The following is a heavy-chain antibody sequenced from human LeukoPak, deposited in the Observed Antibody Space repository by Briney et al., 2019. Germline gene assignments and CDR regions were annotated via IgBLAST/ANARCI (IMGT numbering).Heavy chain of an antibody. CDR1: GFPLSSYA. D-gene: IGHD2-21*01. J-gene: IGHJ4*02. CDR3: ARAPVTSCRGAYCYPFDY. Sequence: GGSLRLSCAAFGFPLSSYAMGWVRQAPGKGLEWVSATSSSDAGTYHADSVRGRFTISRDNSKNTLYLQMNSLRVEDAAVYYCARAPVTSCRGAYCYPFDYWGQGTLVTVSS. CDR2: TSSSDAGT. V-gene: IGHV3-23*01.